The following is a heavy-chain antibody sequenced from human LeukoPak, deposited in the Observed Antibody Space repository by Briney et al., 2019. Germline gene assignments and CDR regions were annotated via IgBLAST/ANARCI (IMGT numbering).Heavy chain of an antibody. D-gene: IGHD3-10*01. Sequence: GGSLRLSCVASGFTFSNYDMSWVRQAPGKGLEWVSAISGSGGSTYYADSVKGRITISRDNSKNTLYLQVNSLRVEDTAVYYCAKDGSSGTYFDSWGQGTLVTVSS. CDR3: AKDGSSGTYFDS. V-gene: IGHV3-23*01. CDR2: ISGSGGST. CDR1: GFTFSNYD. J-gene: IGHJ4*02.